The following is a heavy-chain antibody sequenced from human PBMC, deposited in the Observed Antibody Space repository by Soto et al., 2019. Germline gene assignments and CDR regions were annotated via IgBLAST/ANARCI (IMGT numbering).Heavy chain of an antibody. CDR3: ARDGNYDFWSGQPAFDP. V-gene: IGHV3-33*01. CDR2: IWYDGSNK. CDR1: GFTFSSYG. Sequence: PVGSLRLSCAASGFTFSSYGMHWVRQAPGKGLEWVAVIWYDGSNKYYADSVKGRFTISRDNSKNTLYLQMNSLRAEDTAVYYCARDGNYDFWSGQPAFDPWGQGTLVTVSS. D-gene: IGHD3-3*01. J-gene: IGHJ5*02.